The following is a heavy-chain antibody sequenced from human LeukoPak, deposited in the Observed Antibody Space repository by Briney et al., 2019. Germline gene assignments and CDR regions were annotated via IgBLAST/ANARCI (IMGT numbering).Heavy chain of an antibody. D-gene: IGHD4-17*01. CDR1: GGSISSGSYY. J-gene: IGHJ4*02. CDR3: ARDGSTTVPN. CDR2: IYTSGST. Sequence: SETLSLTCTVSGGSISSGSYYWSWIRQPAGKGLEWIGRIYTSGSTNYNPSLKSRVTISVDTSKNQFSLKLSSVTAADTAVYYCARDGSTTVPNWGQGTLVTVSS. V-gene: IGHV4-61*02.